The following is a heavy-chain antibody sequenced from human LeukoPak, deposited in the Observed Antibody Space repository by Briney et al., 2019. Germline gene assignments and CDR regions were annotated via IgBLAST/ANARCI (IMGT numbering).Heavy chain of an antibody. CDR2: INPNSGGT. J-gene: IGHJ4*02. CDR1: GYTFTGYY. CDR3: ARDSRGSPTELDY. D-gene: IGHD3-16*01. V-gene: IGHV1-2*06. Sequence: ASVKVSCKASGYTFTGYYMHWVRQVPGQGLEWMGRINPNSGGTNYAQKFQGRVTMTRDTSISTAYMELSRLRSDDTAVYYCARDSRGSPTELDYWGQGTLVTVSS.